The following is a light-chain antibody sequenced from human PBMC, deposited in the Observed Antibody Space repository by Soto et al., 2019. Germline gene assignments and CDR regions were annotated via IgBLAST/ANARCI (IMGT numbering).Light chain of an antibody. Sequence: DIPMTQSPSSLSASVGDRVTITCRASQDLRNDLGWFQQKPGKGPKRLLYAASTLQSGVPSRFSGSISGTEFTLTVSSLQPEDFATYYWLQHNNSPLTFGGGTKVEIK. J-gene: IGKJ4*01. V-gene: IGKV1-17*01. CDR2: AAS. CDR1: QDLRND. CDR3: LQHNNSPLT.